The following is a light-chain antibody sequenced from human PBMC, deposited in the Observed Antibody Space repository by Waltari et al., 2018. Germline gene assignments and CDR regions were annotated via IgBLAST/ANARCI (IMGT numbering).Light chain of an antibody. CDR1: QSISSY. CDR2: AAS. J-gene: IGKJ5*01. CDR3: QQSYSTPRIT. Sequence: DIQMTQSPSSLSASVGDRVTITCRASQSISSYLNWYQQKPGKAPKLLIYAASSLQSGVPSRFSGSGSWTEFTLTISSLQPEYFATYYCQQSYSTPRITFGQGTRLEIK. V-gene: IGKV1-39*01.